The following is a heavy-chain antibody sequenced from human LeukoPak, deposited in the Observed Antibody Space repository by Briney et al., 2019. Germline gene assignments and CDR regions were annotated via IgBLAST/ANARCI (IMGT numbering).Heavy chain of an antibody. J-gene: IGHJ4*02. CDR3: ARVLGVAGTTPSDH. D-gene: IGHD6-19*01. CDR1: GYTFTSYS. CDR2: ISTYNGNT. Sequence: GASVKVSCKATGYTFTSYSISWVRQAPGQGLEWMGWISTYNGNTNYAQKLQGRVTMTTDTSTTTAYMELRSLTSGDTAVYYCARVLGVAGTTPSDHWGQGTLVTVSS. V-gene: IGHV1-18*01.